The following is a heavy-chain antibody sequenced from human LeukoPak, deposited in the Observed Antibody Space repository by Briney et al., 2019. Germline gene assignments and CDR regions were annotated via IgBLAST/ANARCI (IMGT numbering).Heavy chain of an antibody. CDR3: ARDPPLGTFDY. CDR1: GFTFSSYS. D-gene: IGHD7-27*01. Sequence: PGGSLRLSCAASGFTFSSYSMNWVRQAPGKGLEWVANIKQDGSEKYYVDSVKGRFTISRDNAKNSLYLQMNSLRAEDTAVYYCARDPPLGTFDYWGQGTLVTVSS. J-gene: IGHJ4*02. CDR2: IKQDGSEK. V-gene: IGHV3-7*01.